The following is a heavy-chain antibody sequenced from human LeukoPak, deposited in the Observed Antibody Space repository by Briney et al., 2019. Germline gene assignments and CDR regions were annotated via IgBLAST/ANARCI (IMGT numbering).Heavy chain of an antibody. CDR3: ARMGGSYQSYYFDY. D-gene: IGHD1-26*01. Sequence: SETLSLTCTVSGGSISSYYWSWIRQPPGKGLEWIGYIYYSGSTNYNPSLKSRVTISEDTSKNQFSLKLSSVTAADTAVYYCARMGGSYQSYYFDYWGQGTLVTVSS. CDR1: GGSISSYY. V-gene: IGHV4-59*01. J-gene: IGHJ4*02. CDR2: IYYSGST.